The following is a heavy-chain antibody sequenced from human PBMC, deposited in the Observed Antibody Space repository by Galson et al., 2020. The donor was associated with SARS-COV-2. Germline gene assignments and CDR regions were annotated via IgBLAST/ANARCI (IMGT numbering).Heavy chain of an antibody. V-gene: IGHV4-34*01. D-gene: IGHD2-2*01. Sequence: SETLSITCAVYGGPFRGYYWSWIRQPPGKGLEWIGEINHSGSTNYNPSLKSRVTISVDTSKNQFSLELTSVTAADTAVYYCARGDHCSSTTCYEGFGWFDPWGQGTLVTVSS. CDR3: ARGDHCSSTTCYEGFGWFDP. CDR1: GGPFRGYY. CDR2: INHSGST. J-gene: IGHJ5*02.